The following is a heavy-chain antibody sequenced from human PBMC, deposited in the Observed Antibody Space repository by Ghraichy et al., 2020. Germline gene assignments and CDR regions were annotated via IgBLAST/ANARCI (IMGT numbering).Heavy chain of an antibody. CDR1: GGSISSGNYY. V-gene: IGHV4-31*03. J-gene: IGHJ3*02. Sequence: SETLSLTCTVSGGSISSGNYYWNWIRQHPGKGLEWIGYIYRSEIAYYNPSLKSRVSISLETSKNQFSLEMTSVTAADTAMYYCARNGDGSASDTLDIWGQGTMVTVSS. D-gene: IGHD5-24*01. CDR2: IYRSEIA. CDR3: ARNGDGSASDTLDI.